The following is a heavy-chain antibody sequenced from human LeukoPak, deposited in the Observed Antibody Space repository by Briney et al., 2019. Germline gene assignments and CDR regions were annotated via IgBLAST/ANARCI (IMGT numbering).Heavy chain of an antibody. J-gene: IGHJ4*02. CDR2: IIPIFGTA. D-gene: IGHD6-13*01. CDR1: GGTFSSYA. CDR3: AREYSSSWYGAGYFDY. Sequence: SVKVSCKASGGTFSSYAISWVRQAPGQGLESMGGIIPIFGTANYAQKFQGRVTITADESTSTAYMELSSLRSEDTAVYYCAREYSSSWYGAGYFDYWGQGTLVTVSS. V-gene: IGHV1-69*01.